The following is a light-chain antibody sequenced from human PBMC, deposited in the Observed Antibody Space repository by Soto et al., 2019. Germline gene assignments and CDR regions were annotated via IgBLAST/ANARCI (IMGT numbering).Light chain of an antibody. J-gene: IGLJ1*01. V-gene: IGLV7-46*01. Sequence: QAVVTQEPSLTVSPGGTVTLTCGSSTGAVTSGHYPYWFQQKPGQAPRTLIYDTSNKHSWTPARFSGSLLGGKAALTLSGAQPEDEAEYYCYSYAGSYYVFGTGTKLTVL. CDR2: DTS. CDR1: TGAVTSGHY. CDR3: YSYAGSYYV.